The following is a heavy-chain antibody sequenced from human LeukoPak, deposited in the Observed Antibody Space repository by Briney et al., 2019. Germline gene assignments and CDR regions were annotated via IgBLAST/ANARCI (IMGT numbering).Heavy chain of an antibody. D-gene: IGHD6-13*01. V-gene: IGHV3-23*01. CDR3: AKDFSSSWTRIFDY. Sequence: GESLRLSCAASGFTFRSFSMSWVRQAPGKGLEWVSGISGSGDKTFYADSVKGRFTISRDNSKNTLYLQMISLRADDTAVYYCAKDFSSSWTRIFDYWGQGTLVTVSS. J-gene: IGHJ4*02. CDR2: ISGSGDKT. CDR1: GFTFRSFS.